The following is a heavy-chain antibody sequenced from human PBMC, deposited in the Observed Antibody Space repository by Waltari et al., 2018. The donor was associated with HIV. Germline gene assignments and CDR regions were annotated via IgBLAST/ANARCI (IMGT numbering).Heavy chain of an antibody. Sequence: QVQLPQWGAGLFKPSETLSLTCAVYVGSFTGYSWTWVRQPPGKGLEWIGEISHSGSTNYNPSLKSRVTISLDASRNQFSLKLTSGTAADTAVFYCARCKKVAIVAAGNYNWFDPWGQGTLVTVSS. CDR1: VGSFTGYS. V-gene: IGHV4-34*01. CDR3: ARCKKVAIVAAGNYNWFDP. D-gene: IGHD2-15*01. CDR2: ISHSGST. J-gene: IGHJ5*02.